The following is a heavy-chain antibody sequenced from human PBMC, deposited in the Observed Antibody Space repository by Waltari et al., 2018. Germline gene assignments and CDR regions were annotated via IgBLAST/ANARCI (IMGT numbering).Heavy chain of an antibody. Sequence: QVQLQESGPGLVTPSETLSLTCTVSGGSISSYYLSWIRQPPGKGLEWIGYIYYSGSTNYNPSLKSRVTISVDTSKNQFSLKLSSVTAADTAVYYCARYKVTTWYFDYWGQGTLVTVSS. D-gene: IGHD4-17*01. V-gene: IGHV4-59*01. J-gene: IGHJ4*02. CDR3: ARYKVTTWYFDY. CDR1: GGSISSYY. CDR2: IYYSGST.